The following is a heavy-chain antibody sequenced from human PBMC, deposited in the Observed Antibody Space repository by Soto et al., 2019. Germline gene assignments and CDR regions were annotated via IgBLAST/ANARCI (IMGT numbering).Heavy chain of an antibody. CDR1: GGSISSHY. V-gene: IGHV4-59*11. Sequence: PSETLSLTCTVSGGSISSHYWAWIRQPPGKGLEWIGYIHYSGSTNYNASLKSRVTISVDTSKNQFSLKLRSVTAADTAVYYCARGGLAARKGRWFDPWGQGTLVTSPQ. CDR2: IHYSGST. CDR3: ARGGLAARKGRWFDP. D-gene: IGHD6-6*01. J-gene: IGHJ5*02.